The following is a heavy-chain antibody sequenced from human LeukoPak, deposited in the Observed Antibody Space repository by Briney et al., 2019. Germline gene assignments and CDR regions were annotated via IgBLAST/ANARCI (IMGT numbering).Heavy chain of an antibody. J-gene: IGHJ4*02. CDR2: FYYSGST. CDR1: RGSVSSNIPY. V-gene: IGHV4-39*01. Sequence: WEPLCLPNTVARGSVSSNIPYGGWIRKPPRKGLEWIGSFYYSGSTYYTPSLKSRVTISVDTSKNQFSLKLSSVTATDTAVYYCARDSSGWSNFDFWGQGTLVTVSS. CDR3: ARDSSGWSNFDF. D-gene: IGHD6-19*01.